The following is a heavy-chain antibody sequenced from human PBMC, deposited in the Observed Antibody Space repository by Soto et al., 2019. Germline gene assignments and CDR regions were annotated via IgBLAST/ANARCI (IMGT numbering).Heavy chain of an antibody. V-gene: IGHV3-7*05. D-gene: IGHD1-26*01. CDR1: GFTFSSYW. J-gene: IGHJ4*02. CDR2: IKQDGSEK. Sequence: GGSLRLSCAASGFTFSSYWMSWVRQAPGKGLEWVANIKQDGSEKYYVDSVKGRFTISRDNAKNSLYLQMNSLRAEDTAVYYCARDPSFIVGASQFDYWGQGTLVTVSS. CDR3: ARDPSFIVGASQFDY.